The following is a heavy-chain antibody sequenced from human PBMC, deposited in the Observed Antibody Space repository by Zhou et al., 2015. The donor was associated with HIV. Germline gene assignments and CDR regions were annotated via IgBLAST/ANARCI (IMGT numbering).Heavy chain of an antibody. J-gene: IGHJ4*02. V-gene: IGHV1-8*01. Sequence: QVQLVQSGAEVKTPGASVKVSCKASGYSFSTYDINWVRQATGQGLEWVGWMNPYSGNTGFGEKFQGRVTMTRSTSISTAYMQLSGLTSEDTAIYYCTRGRWEVPDAYWGQGTLVTVSP. CDR2: MNPYSGNT. CDR1: GYSFSTYD. D-gene: IGHD1-26*01. CDR3: TRGRWEVPDAY.